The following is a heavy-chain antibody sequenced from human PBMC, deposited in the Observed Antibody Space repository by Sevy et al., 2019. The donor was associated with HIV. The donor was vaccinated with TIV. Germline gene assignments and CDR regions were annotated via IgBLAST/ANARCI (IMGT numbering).Heavy chain of an antibody. Sequence: GESLKISCKGSGYNITSSWIGWVRQMPGKGLEWMGIMYPSDSDTRYSPSFQGQVTISADKSISTAYLQCSSLKASNIAIYYCATRSGNSEWGYYFDYWGQGTLVTVSS. D-gene: IGHD2-8*01. CDR3: ATRSGNSEWGYYFDY. V-gene: IGHV5-51*01. J-gene: IGHJ4*02. CDR2: MYPSDSDT. CDR1: GYNITSSW.